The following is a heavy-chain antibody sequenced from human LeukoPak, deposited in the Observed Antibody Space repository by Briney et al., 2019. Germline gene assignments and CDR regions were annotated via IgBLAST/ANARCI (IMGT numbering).Heavy chain of an antibody. CDR3: ARWARVVVVPAAITHNYYYYGMDV. CDR1: GGTFSSYA. J-gene: IGHJ6*02. Sequence: SVKVSRKASGGTFSSYAISWVRQAPGQGLEWMGRIIPILGIANYAQKFQGRVTITADKSTSTAYMELSSLRSEDTAVYYCARWARVVVVPAAITHNYYYYGMDVWGQGTTVTVSS. V-gene: IGHV1-69*04. CDR2: IIPILGIA. D-gene: IGHD2-2*01.